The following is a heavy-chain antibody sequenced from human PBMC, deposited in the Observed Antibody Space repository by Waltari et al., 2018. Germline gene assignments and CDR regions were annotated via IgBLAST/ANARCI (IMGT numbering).Heavy chain of an antibody. J-gene: IGHJ4*02. CDR3: ARSATIFDY. CDR1: GYTITELS. D-gene: IGHD3-3*01. Sequence: QVQLVQSGAEVKKPGASVKVSCKVSGYTITELSMHWVRQAPGKGLEWMGWMNPNSGNTGYAQKFQGRVTMTRNTSISTAYMELSSLRSEDTAVYYCARSATIFDYWGQGTLVTVSS. CDR2: MNPNSGNT. V-gene: IGHV1-8*01.